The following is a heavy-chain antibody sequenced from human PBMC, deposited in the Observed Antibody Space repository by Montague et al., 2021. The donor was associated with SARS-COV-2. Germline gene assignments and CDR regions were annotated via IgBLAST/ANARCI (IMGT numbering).Heavy chain of an antibody. Sequence: SLRLSCAASGFTFSGYWMSWVRQAPGKGLEWMANIKHDESEKYYVDSVRGRFTISRDNAKNSLYLQVNSLRAEDTAVYYCARATLYMDVWGKGTTVTVSS. CDR1: GFTFSGYW. CDR2: IKHDESEK. CDR3: ARATLYMDV. V-gene: IGHV3-7*01. J-gene: IGHJ6*03.